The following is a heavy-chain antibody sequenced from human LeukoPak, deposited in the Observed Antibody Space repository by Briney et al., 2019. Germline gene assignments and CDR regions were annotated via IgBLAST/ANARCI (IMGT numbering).Heavy chain of an antibody. CDR2: MSYDGSNK. CDR1: GFTFSSYA. Sequence: GGSLRLSCAASGFTFSSYAMHWVRQAPGKGLEWVAVMSYDGSNKYYADSVKGRFTISRDNSKNTLYLQMNSLRAEDTAVYYCAKDLFFIAAAGFDYWGQGTLVTVSS. V-gene: IGHV3-30*04. CDR3: AKDLFFIAAAGFDY. J-gene: IGHJ4*02. D-gene: IGHD6-13*01.